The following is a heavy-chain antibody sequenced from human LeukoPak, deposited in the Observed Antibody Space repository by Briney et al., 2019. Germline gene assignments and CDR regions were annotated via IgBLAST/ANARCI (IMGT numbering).Heavy chain of an antibody. J-gene: IGHJ4*02. D-gene: IGHD3-22*01. Sequence: PSETLSLTCTVSSGSISSYFWSWIRQAAGKGLEWVGRINTSGINNYNPSLKSRVTMSVDTSKNQISLKVTSVTAADTAVYYCVRDAHYYDSSDYYPPYYFDSWGQGTLVTVSS. CDR2: INTSGIN. CDR1: SGSISSYF. V-gene: IGHV4-4*07. CDR3: VRDAHYYDSSDYYPPYYFDS.